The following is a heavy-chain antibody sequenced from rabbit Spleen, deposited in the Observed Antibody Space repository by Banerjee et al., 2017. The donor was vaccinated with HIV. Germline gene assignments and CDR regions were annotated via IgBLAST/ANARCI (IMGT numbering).Heavy chain of an antibody. J-gene: IGHJ4*01. CDR1: GFDFSDKAV. CDR2: INAITGRA. V-gene: IGHV1S45*01. Sequence: QQQLVESGGGLVKPGASLTLTCKASGFDFSDKAVMCWVRQAPGKGLQWIACINAITGRAVYATWAKGRFTFSKTSSTTVTLQMTSLTAADTATYFCARDLPGVIGWNFNLWGQGTLVTVS. D-gene: IGHD1-1*01. CDR3: ARDLPGVIGWNFNL.